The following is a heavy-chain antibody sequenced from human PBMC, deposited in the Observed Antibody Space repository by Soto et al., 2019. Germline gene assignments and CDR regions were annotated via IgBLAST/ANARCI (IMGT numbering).Heavy chain of an antibody. CDR3: ARQLVGVPTSPFQSYAY. V-gene: IGHV5-51*01. CDR2: TFPANSNV. Sequence: GESLKISCKGSGYPFTAYWIAWVRQMPGKGLEWIGITFPANSNVRYSPSFRGQVTTSVARYISTAYLQWSSLKDSDTAMYFCARQLVGVPTSPFQSYAYWGLGTLVTVSS. J-gene: IGHJ4*02. CDR1: GYPFTAYW. D-gene: IGHD2-21*01.